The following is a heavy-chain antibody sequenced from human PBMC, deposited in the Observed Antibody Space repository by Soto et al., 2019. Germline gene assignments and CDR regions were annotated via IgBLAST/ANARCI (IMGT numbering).Heavy chain of an antibody. D-gene: IGHD2-2*02. V-gene: IGHV1-3*01. CDR1: GYTFTSYA. CDR2: INAGNGNT. Sequence: ASVKVSCKASGYTFTSYAMHWVRQAPGQRLEWMGWINAGNGNTKYSQKFQGRVTITRDTSASTAYMELSSLRSEDTAVYYCARRGPYTAKPPRDYFDYWGQGTLVTVSS. CDR3: ARRGPYTAKPPRDYFDY. J-gene: IGHJ4*02.